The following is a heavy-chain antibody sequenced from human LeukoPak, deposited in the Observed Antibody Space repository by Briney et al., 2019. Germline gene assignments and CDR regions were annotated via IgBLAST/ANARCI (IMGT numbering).Heavy chain of an antibody. Sequence: GGSLRLSCAASGFTFSSYSMNWVRQAPGKGLEWVSSISSSSSYIYYADSVKGRFTISRDNAKNPLYLQMNSLRAEDTAVYYCAREYYYGSGSYYPFDYWGQGTLVTVSS. CDR3: AREYYYGSGSYYPFDY. CDR1: GFTFSSYS. D-gene: IGHD3-10*01. CDR2: ISSSSSYI. V-gene: IGHV3-21*01. J-gene: IGHJ4*02.